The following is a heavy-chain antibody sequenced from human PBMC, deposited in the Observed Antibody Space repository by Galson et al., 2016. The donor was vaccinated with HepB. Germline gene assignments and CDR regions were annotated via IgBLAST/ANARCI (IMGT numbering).Heavy chain of an antibody. CDR1: GYTFTGYY. CDR2: INPNSGDT. CDR3: AGEWGPIVIVVATTPGY. D-gene: IGHD2-15*01. Sequence: VKGGGKEAGYTFTGYYMHWVRQAPGQGPEWMGCINPNSGDTNSAQKFQGRVTMTRDTSISTVYMELSRLPSDDTAVYYCAGEWGPIVIVVATTPGYWGQGTLVTVSS. V-gene: IGHV1-2*02. J-gene: IGHJ4*02.